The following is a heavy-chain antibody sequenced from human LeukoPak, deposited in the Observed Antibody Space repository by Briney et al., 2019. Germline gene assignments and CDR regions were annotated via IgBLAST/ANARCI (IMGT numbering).Heavy chain of an antibody. Sequence: ASVKVSCKASGYTFISYDINWLRQAPGKGLEWRVPIHPHSRNTGYSHKCQGRVTITRNTSISTAYMDLRSLRSEDTAMYYCERGSGYWRQGTLVSVPS. V-gene: IGHV1-8*03. J-gene: IGHJ4*02. CDR1: GYTFISYD. CDR2: IHPHSRNT. CDR3: ERGSGY.